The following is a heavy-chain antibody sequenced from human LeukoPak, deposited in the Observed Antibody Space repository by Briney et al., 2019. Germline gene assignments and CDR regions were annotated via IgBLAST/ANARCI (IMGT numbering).Heavy chain of an antibody. CDR1: GGSIRSSYYY. Sequence: SETLSLTCTVSGGSIRSSYYYWSWIRQHPGKGLEWIGYIYYSGSTYYNPSLKSRVTISVDTSKNQFSLKLSSVTAADTAVYYCARWVGGVTGAAFDIWGQGTMVTVSS. CDR3: ARWVGGVTGAAFDI. J-gene: IGHJ3*02. CDR2: IYYSGST. D-gene: IGHD2-21*02. V-gene: IGHV4-31*03.